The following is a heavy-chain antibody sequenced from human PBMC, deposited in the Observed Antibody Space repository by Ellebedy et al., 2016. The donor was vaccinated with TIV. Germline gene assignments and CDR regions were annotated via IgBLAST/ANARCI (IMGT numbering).Heavy chain of an antibody. CDR2: ISYDGSNK. V-gene: IGHV3-30-3*01. J-gene: IGHJ6*02. D-gene: IGHD3-9*01. CDR1: GFTFSSYA. CDR3: ARDQKLRYFDWLYYYYGMDV. Sequence: GGSLRLSXAASGFTFSSYAMHWVRQAPGKGLEWVAVISYDGSNKYYADSVKGRFTISRDNSKNTLYLQMNSLRAEDTAVYYCARDQKLRYFDWLYYYYGMDVWGQGTTVTVSS.